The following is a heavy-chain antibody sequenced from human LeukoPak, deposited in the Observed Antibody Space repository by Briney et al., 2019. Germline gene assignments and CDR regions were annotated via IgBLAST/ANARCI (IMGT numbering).Heavy chain of an antibody. D-gene: IGHD6-13*01. Sequence: ASVKVSCKASGYTFTSYDINWVRQATGQGLEWMGWMNPNSGNTGYAQKFQGRVTMNRNTSISTAYMELSSLRSADTAVYYCARGQDSSWYYYYYMDVWGKGTTVTVSS. CDR1: GYTFTSYD. CDR2: MNPNSGNT. J-gene: IGHJ6*03. CDR3: ARGQDSSWYYYYYMDV. V-gene: IGHV1-8*01.